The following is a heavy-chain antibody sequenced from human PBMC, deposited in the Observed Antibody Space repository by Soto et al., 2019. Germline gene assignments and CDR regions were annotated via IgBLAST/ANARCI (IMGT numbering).Heavy chain of an antibody. CDR2: INHSGST. J-gene: IGHJ6*02. CDR3: ARGFCSSTAEYYYYYYGMDV. Sequence: SETLSLTCAVYGGSFSGYYWSWIRQPPGKGLEWIGEINHSGSTNYNPSLKSRVTISVDTSKNQFSLKLSSVTAADTAVYYCARGFCSSTAEYYYYYYGMDVWGQGTTVTVSS. V-gene: IGHV4-34*01. D-gene: IGHD2-2*01. CDR1: GGSFSGYY.